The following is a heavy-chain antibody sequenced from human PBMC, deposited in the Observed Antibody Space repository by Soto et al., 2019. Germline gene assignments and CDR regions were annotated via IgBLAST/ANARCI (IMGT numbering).Heavy chain of an antibody. CDR3: ARGHYYDSSGYYYYYGMDV. CDR1: GGSFSGYY. D-gene: IGHD3-22*01. V-gene: IGHV4-34*01. CDR2: INHSGST. J-gene: IGHJ6*02. Sequence: SATLSLTCAVYGGSFSGYYWSWIRQPPGKGLEWIGEINHSGSTNYNPSLKSRVTISVDTSKNQFSLKLSSVTAADTAVYYCARGHYYDSSGYYYYYGMDVWGQGTTVTVSS.